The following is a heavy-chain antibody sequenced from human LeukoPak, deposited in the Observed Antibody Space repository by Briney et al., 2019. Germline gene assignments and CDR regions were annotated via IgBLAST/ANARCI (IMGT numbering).Heavy chain of an antibody. CDR1: GGSISSYY. J-gene: IGHJ4*02. CDR3: ARGQQPDYFDY. CDR2: IYYSGST. Sequence: PSETLSLTCTVSGGSISSYYWSWIRQPPGKGLEWIGYIYYSGSTNYNPSLKSRVTISVDTSKNQFSLKLSSVTAADTDVYYCARGQQPDYFDYWGQGTLVTVSS. V-gene: IGHV4-59*01. D-gene: IGHD6-13*01.